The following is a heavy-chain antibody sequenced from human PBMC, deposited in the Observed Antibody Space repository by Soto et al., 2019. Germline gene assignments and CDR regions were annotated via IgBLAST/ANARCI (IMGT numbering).Heavy chain of an antibody. CDR2: ISGSGGST. Sequence: EVQLLESGGGLVQPGGSLRLSCAASGFTFSSYAMSWVRQAPGKGLEWVSGISGSGGSTYYADSVKGRFTISRDKSTNTLYLQTNSRRAEDTAVYYCAKERGYSYGCDGMDVWGQGTTVTVSS. D-gene: IGHD5-18*01. V-gene: IGHV3-23*01. CDR3: AKERGYSYGCDGMDV. J-gene: IGHJ6*02. CDR1: GFTFSSYA.